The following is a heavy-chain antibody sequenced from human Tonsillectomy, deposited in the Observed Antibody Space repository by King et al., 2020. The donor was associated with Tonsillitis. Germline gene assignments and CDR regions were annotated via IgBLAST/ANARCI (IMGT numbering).Heavy chain of an antibody. Sequence: VQLVESGAEVKKPGESLKISCKVSGYSFTTYWIGWVRQMPGKGLEWMGIIYPGDSDTRYSPSFQGQVTISADKSISTAYLQWSSLKASDTAMYYCARHNTGGYSGSPTQLYWFDPWGQGTLVTVSS. CDR2: IYPGDSDT. V-gene: IGHV5-51*01. CDR3: ARHNTGGYSGSPTQLYWFDP. D-gene: IGHD1-26*01. J-gene: IGHJ5*02. CDR1: GYSFTTYW.